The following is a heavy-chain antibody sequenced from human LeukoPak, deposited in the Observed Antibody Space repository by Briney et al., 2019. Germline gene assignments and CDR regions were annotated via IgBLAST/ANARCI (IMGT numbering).Heavy chain of an antibody. CDR2: ISYDGSNK. J-gene: IGHJ6*02. Sequence: GGSLRLSCAASGFTFSSYAMHWVRQAPGKGLEWVAVISYDGSNKYYADSAKGRFTISRDNSKNTLYLQMNSLRAEDTAVYYCARDLGATTRYYYYGMDVWGQGTTVTVSS. V-gene: IGHV3-30*04. CDR3: ARDLGATTRYYYYGMDV. D-gene: IGHD1-26*01. CDR1: GFTFSSYA.